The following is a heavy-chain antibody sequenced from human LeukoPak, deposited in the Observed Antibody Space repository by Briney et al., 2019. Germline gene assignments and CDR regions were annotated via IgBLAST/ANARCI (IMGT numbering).Heavy chain of an antibody. CDR3: AREQPYYDILTGYTPYYYYGMDV. J-gene: IGHJ6*02. D-gene: IGHD3-9*01. Sequence: ASVKVSCKASGYTFTSYGISWVRQAPGQGLEWMGWISAYNGNTNYAQKLQGRVTMTTDTSTSTAYMELRSLRSDDTAVYYCAREQPYYDILTGYTPYYYYGMDVWGQGTTVTVSS. CDR1: GYTFTSYG. CDR2: ISAYNGNT. V-gene: IGHV1-18*01.